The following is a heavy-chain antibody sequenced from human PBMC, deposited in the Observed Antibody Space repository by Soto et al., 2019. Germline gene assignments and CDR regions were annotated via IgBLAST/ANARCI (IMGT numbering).Heavy chain of an antibody. CDR3: ARDLGGWPDY. CDR2: INTGNGDT. Sequence: GASVKVSCKASGYTFISYAIHWVRQAPGQRFEWMGWINTGNGDTKYSQKFQGRVTITRDTSASTAYMELSSLRSEDTAVYYCARDLGGWPDYCGQGTLVTVSS. D-gene: IGHD2-15*01. J-gene: IGHJ4*02. CDR1: GYTFISYA. V-gene: IGHV1-3*04.